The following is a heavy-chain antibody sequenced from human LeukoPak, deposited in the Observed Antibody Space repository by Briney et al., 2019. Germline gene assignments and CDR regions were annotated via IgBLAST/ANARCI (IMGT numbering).Heavy chain of an antibody. CDR1: GFTFSSYA. CDR2: ISGSCGST. CDR3: AKAEPDYDIWSGYFYYFDY. Sequence: GGSLRLSCAASGFTFSSYAMSWVRQAPGKGLEWVSAISGSCGSTYYADSVKGRFTISRDNSKNTLYLQMNSLRAEDTAVYYGAKAEPDYDIWSGYFYYFDYWGQGTLVTVSS. V-gene: IGHV3-23*01. J-gene: IGHJ4*02. D-gene: IGHD3-3*01.